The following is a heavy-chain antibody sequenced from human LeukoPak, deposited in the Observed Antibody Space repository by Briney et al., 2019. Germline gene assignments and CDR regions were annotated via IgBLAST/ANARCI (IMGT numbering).Heavy chain of an antibody. CDR1: GFTFSSYS. J-gene: IGHJ4*02. V-gene: IGHV3-21*01. CDR2: ISSSSSYI. D-gene: IGHD3-22*01. CDR3: ARAVPSTYYYDSSGYPDY. Sequence: GGSLRLSCAASGFTFSSYSMNWVRQAPGKGLEWVSSISSSSSYIYYADSVKGRFTISRDNAKNSLYLQMNSLRAEDTAVYYCARAVPSTYYYDSSGYPDYWGQGTLVTVSS.